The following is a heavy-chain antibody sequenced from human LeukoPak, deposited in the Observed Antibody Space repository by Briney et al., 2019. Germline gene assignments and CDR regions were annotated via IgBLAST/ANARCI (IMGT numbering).Heavy chain of an antibody. V-gene: IGHV3-20*04. D-gene: IGHD3-3*01. Sequence: GGSLRLSCVGSGFNFDDFSLTWVRHVAGKGLEWVSGITSNGHYTVYRDSVKGRFTISRDNAKNSLYLQMNSLRAEDTAVYYCARSEGAYDFWSGWFDYWGQGTLVTVSS. J-gene: IGHJ4*02. CDR2: ITSNGHYT. CDR1: GFNFDDFS. CDR3: ARSEGAYDFWSGWFDY.